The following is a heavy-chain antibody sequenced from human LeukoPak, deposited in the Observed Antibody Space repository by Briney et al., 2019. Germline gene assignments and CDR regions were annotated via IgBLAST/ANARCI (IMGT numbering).Heavy chain of an antibody. CDR3: AKDLAGTTSFDF. CDR1: GFTFSNNA. J-gene: IGHJ4*02. Sequence: GGSLRLSCGASGFTFSNNAMYWVRQAPGKGLEWVSGISDNGRSTYYADSVKGRFTISRDKSKNMLYLQMNSLRAEDAAIYYCAKDLAGTTSFDFWGQGTLVTVSS. V-gene: IGHV3-23*01. D-gene: IGHD1-7*01. CDR2: ISDNGRST.